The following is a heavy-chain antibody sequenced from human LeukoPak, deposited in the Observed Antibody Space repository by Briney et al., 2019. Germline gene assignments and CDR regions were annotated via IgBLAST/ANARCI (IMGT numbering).Heavy chain of an antibody. J-gene: IGHJ5*02. D-gene: IGHD6-13*01. CDR2: ISYSGST. CDR3: ASGGSSSWYRWFDP. V-gene: IGHV4-39*01. CDR1: GGSISSSSYY. Sequence: SSETLSLTCTVSGGSISSSSYYWGWIRQPPGTGLGWIGDISYSGSTYYNPSLKSRVTISADTPKNQFSLKLSSVTATDTAVYYCASGGSSSWYRWFDPWGQGTLVTVSS.